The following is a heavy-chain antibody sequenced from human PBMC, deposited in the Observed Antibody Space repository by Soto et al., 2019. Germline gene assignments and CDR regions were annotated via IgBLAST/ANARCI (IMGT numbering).Heavy chain of an antibody. V-gene: IGHV2-5*02. J-gene: IGHJ6*02. Sequence: QITLKESGPSLVKPTQTLTLTCTFSGFSLSTGGVGVGWIRQPPGKALEWLALIYWDDDKRYSPSLRSMLTVTKDTSKNQVVLTMNNMDPVDTATYYCAHSRCGGDCLQSYSSHYYYGMDVWGQGTTVTVSS. CDR1: GFSLSTGGVG. D-gene: IGHD2-21*02. CDR2: IYWDDDK. CDR3: AHSRCGGDCLQSYSSHYYYGMDV.